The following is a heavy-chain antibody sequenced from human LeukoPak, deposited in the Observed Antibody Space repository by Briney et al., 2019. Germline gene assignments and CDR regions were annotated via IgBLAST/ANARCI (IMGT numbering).Heavy chain of an antibody. D-gene: IGHD2-15*01. CDR3: ARERYCSGGSCYFSSGY. Sequence: GGPLRLSCAASGFTFSSYWMSWVRQAPGKGLEWVANIKQDGSEKYYVDSVKGRFTISRDNAKNSLYLQMNSLRAEDTAVYYCARERYCSGGSCYFSSGYWGQGTLVTVSS. CDR1: GFTFSSYW. CDR2: IKQDGSEK. J-gene: IGHJ4*02. V-gene: IGHV3-7*01.